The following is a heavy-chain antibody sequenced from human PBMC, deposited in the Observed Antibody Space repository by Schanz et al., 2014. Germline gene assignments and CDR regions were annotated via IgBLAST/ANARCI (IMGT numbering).Heavy chain of an antibody. V-gene: IGHV3-23*01. Sequence: LESGGTLVQPGGSLRLSCAGSELTLSTHAMTWVRQAPGKGLEWVSTVTTGGGAFYADSVKGRFTVSRDNSKNMLFLQMNSLRVEDTAIYYCAKNWKDDQKVVRPGWSDGMDVWGQGTTVTDSS. CDR2: VTTGGGA. J-gene: IGHJ6*02. CDR1: ELTLSTHA. D-gene: IGHD3-3*01. CDR3: AKNWKDDQKVVRPGWSDGMDV.